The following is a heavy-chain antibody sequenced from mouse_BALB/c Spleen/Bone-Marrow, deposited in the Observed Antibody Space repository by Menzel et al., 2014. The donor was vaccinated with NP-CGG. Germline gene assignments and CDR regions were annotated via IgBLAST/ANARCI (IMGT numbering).Heavy chain of an antibody. V-gene: IGHV1S137*01. D-gene: IGHD2-14*01. CDR3: ARSGKVRNAVDY. CDR2: ISGYYGDA. Sequence: VQLQQSGAELVRPGVSVKISCKGSGYTFTDYAIHWVKQSHAKSLAWIGLISGYYGDAIYNQKFKGKATMTVDKSSSTAYMDLARLTSEDSAIYYCARSGKVRNAVDYWGQGTSVTVSS. CDR1: GYTFTDYA. J-gene: IGHJ4*01.